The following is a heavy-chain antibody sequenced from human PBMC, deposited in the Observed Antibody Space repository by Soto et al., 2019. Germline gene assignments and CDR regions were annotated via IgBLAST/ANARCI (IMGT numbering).Heavy chain of an antibody. D-gene: IGHD3-10*01. V-gene: IGHV3-30-3*01. CDR2: ISYDGIND. Sequence: QVQVVESGGGVVQPGRSLRLSCSASGFTFNSYLMHWVRQAPGKGLEWVAGISYDGINDYYADSVKGRFTISRDNSKNTLYLQANSRREEDTAVYYCARGSGGHYNSGTLLDWGQGTLVTVSS. J-gene: IGHJ4*02. CDR1: GFTFNSYL. CDR3: ARGSGGHYNSGTLLD.